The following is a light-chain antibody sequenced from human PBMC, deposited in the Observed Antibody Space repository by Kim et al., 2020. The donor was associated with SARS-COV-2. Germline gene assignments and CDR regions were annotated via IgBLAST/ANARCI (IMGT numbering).Light chain of an antibody. J-gene: IGLJ2*01. V-gene: IGLV1-47*01. CDR2: RNN. CDR3: AAWDDSLSGPV. CDR1: SSNIGSNY. Sequence: GERVTISCSGSSSNIGSNYVYWYQQLPGTAPKHLIYRNNDRPSGVPDRFSGSKSGTSASLAISGLRSEDEADYYCAAWDDSLSGPVFGGGTQLTVL.